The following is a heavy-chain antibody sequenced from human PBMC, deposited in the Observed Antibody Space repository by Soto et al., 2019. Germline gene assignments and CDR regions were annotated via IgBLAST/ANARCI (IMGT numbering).Heavy chain of an antibody. CDR1: GYSFTSYW. J-gene: IGHJ6*02. V-gene: IGHV5-10-1*01. Sequence: GESLKISCKGSGYSFTSYWISWVRQVPGKGLEWMGRIDPSDSYTNYSPSFQGHVTTSADKSISTANLQWSSLKASDTAMYYCARAYSSSSYYYYGMDVWGQGTTVTVSS. D-gene: IGHD6-13*01. CDR2: IDPSDSYT. CDR3: ARAYSSSSYYYYGMDV.